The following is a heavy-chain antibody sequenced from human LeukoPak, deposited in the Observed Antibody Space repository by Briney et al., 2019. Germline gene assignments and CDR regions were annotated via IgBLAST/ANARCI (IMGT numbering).Heavy chain of an antibody. J-gene: IGHJ5*02. D-gene: IGHD3-10*01. CDR3: ARVRYYYGSGSRYWFDP. V-gene: IGHV4-4*09. CDR2: IYTSGST. Sequence: SETLSLTCTVSGGSISSYCWSWIRQPPGKGLEWIGYIYTSGSTNYNPSLKSRVTISVDTSKNQFSLKLSSVTAADTAVYYCARVRYYYGSGSRYWFDPWGQGTLVTVSS. CDR1: GGSISSYC.